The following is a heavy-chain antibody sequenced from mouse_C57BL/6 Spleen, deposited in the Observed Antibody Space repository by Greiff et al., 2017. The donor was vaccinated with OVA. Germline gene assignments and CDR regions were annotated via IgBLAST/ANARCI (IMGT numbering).Heavy chain of an antibody. Sequence: VMLVESGAELVRPGTSVKVSCKASGYAFTNYLIEWVKQRPGQGLEWIGVINPGSGGTNYNEKFKGKATLTADKSSSTAYMQLSSLTSEDSAVYFCARERTGRYFDYWGQGTTLTVSS. CDR1: GYAFTNYL. D-gene: IGHD4-1*01. J-gene: IGHJ2*01. CDR2: INPGSGGT. CDR3: ARERTGRYFDY. V-gene: IGHV1-54*01.